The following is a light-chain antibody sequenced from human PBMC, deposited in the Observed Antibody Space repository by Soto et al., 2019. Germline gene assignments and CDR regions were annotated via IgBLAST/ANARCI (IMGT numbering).Light chain of an antibody. J-gene: IGKJ1*01. Sequence: DAVLTQSPLSLPVTLGQPAAISCRSSQSLVYSNGNAYLIWFQQRPGQSPRRLIYQVPTRDAGVPDRFSGSGSVTYFTLTISRVEAEDVGLYYCMQGTHWPWTFGQGTKVEIK. V-gene: IGKV2-30*01. CDR3: MQGTHWPWT. CDR2: QVP. CDR1: QSLVYSNGNAY.